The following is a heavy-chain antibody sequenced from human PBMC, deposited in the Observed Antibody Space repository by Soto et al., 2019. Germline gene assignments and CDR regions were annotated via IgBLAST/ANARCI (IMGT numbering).Heavy chain of an antibody. J-gene: IGHJ4*01. Sequence: GGSLRLSCAASGFTFSNAWINWVRQAPGKGLEWVGRIKSKIGGGTTDFAAPVKGRFAISRDDSKNIVYMQMNSLKIEDSGMYYCSTDSYSNMMVARLANWGHGTLVTVSS. CDR3: STDSYSNMMVARLAN. CDR2: IKSKIGGGTT. CDR1: GFTFSNAW. V-gene: IGHV3-15*07. D-gene: IGHD3-22*01.